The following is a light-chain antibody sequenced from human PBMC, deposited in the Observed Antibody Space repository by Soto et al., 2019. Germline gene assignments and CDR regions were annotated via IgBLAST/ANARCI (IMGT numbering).Light chain of an antibody. CDR1: QSVSSN. J-gene: IGKJ1*01. CDR2: GAS. Sequence: EIVMTQSPATLSVSPGERATLSCGASQSVSSNLAWYQQKPGQPPRLLIYGASTRATGIPARFSGSGSGTEFTLTISTLQSEDFAVYYCQQYNNWPQTFGQGTKVEIK. CDR3: QQYNNWPQT. V-gene: IGKV3-15*01.